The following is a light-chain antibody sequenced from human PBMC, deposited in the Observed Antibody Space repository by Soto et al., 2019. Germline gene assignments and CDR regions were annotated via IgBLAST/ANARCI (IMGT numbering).Light chain of an antibody. CDR3: QQRANWPPIT. J-gene: IGKJ5*01. V-gene: IGKV3-11*01. CDR2: DAS. CDR1: ESVSSY. Sequence: EIVLTQSPATLSLSPGETATLSCRASESVSSYLVWYQQKPGQAPRLLIYDASSRATGIPARFSGSGSGKDFTLIISSLEPEDFAVYYCQQRANWPPITFGQGTRLEIK.